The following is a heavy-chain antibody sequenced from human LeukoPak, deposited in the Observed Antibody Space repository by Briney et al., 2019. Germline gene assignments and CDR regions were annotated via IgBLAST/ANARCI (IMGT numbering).Heavy chain of an antibody. CDR2: IYYSGST. J-gene: IGHJ4*02. CDR1: GGSISSYY. Sequence: SETLSLTCTVSGGSISSYYWSWIRQPPGKGLEWIGYIYYSGSTNYNPSLKSRVTISVDTSKNQFSLKLSSVTAADTAVYYCARLSSIAARYAYWGQGTLVTVSS. V-gene: IGHV4-59*08. D-gene: IGHD6-6*01. CDR3: ARLSSIAARYAY.